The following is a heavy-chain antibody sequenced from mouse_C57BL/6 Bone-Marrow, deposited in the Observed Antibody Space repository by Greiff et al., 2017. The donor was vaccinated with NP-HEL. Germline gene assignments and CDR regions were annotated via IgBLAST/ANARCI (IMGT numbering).Heavy chain of an antibody. D-gene: IGHD3-2*02. V-gene: IGHV1-4*01. J-gene: IGHJ3*01. CDR1: GYTFTSYT. Sequence: VKLMESGAELARPGASVKMSCKASGYTFTSYTMHWVKQRPGQGLEWIGYINPSSGYTKYNQKFKDKATLTADKSSSTAYMQLSSLTSEDSAVYYCARDSSGSPFAYWGQGTLVTVSA. CDR2: INPSSGYT. CDR3: ARDSSGSPFAY.